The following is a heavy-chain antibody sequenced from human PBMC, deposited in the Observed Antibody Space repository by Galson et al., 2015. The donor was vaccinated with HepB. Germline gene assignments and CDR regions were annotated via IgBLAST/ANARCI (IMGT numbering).Heavy chain of an antibody. Sequence: SLRLSCAASGFTFSSYGMHWVRQAPGKGLEWVAVISYDGSNKYCADSVKGRFTISRDNSKNTLYLQMNSLRAEDTAVYYCARVYYDFWSGYYAPIDYWGQGTLVTVSS. CDR2: ISYDGSNK. V-gene: IGHV3-30*03. J-gene: IGHJ4*02. CDR1: GFTFSSYG. D-gene: IGHD3-3*01. CDR3: ARVYYDFWSGYYAPIDY.